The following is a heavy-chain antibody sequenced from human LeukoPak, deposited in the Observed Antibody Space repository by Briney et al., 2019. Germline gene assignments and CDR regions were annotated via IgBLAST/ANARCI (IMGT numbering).Heavy chain of an antibody. D-gene: IGHD2-2*01. CDR3: ATNRAEL. J-gene: IGHJ2*01. CDR1: GGSINNYY. V-gene: IGHV4-59*08. CDR2: IYYSGST. Sequence: SETLSLTCTVSGGSINNYYWSWIRQPPGKGLEWIGYIYYSGSTNYNPSLKSRVSISLDTSKNQFSLNLNSVTAADTAVYYCATNRAELWGRGTLVTVSS.